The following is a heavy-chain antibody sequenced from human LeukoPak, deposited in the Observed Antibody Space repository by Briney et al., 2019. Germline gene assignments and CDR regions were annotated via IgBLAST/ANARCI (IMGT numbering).Heavy chain of an antibody. J-gene: IGHJ6*02. V-gene: IGHV3-74*01. D-gene: IGHD6-13*01. CDR1: GFTFSSYW. CDR3: AREGDSSSWPYYYYYYGMDV. Sequence: PGGSLRLSCAASGFTFSSYWMHWVRQAPGKGLVWVSRINSDGSSTSYADYVKGRFTISRDNAKNTLYLQMNSLRAEDTAVYYCAREGDSSSWPYYYYYYGMDVWGQGTTVTVSS. CDR2: INSDGSST.